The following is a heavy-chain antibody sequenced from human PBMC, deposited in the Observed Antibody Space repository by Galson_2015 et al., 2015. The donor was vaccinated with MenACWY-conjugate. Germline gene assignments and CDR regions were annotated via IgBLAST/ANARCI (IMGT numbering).Heavy chain of an antibody. CDR2: INQDTTEN. CDR1: GFTFITYW. CDR3: ARGFDVRNAFDF. V-gene: IGHV3-7*03. Sequence: SLRLSCATFGFTFITYWMSWVRQAPGKGLEWVANINQDTTENYYVDSVKGRFTISRDYAKNSVYLQMNNLRVEDTAIYHCARGFDVRNAFDFWGHGTMVTVSS. J-gene: IGHJ3*01.